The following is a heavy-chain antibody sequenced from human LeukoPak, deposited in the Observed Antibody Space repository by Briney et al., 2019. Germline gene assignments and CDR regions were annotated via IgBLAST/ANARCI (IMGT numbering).Heavy chain of an antibody. CDR1: GGSISSSSYY. V-gene: IGHV4-39*01. CDR2: IYYSGST. J-gene: IGHJ4*02. Sequence: SETLSLTCTVSGGSISSSSYYWGWIRQPPGKGLEWIGSIYYSGSTYYNPSLKSRVTISVDTSKNQFSLKLSSVTAADTAVYYCATATMVRGVIITLPSGYPGFDHWGQGTLVTVSS. D-gene: IGHD3-10*01. CDR3: ATATMVRGVIITLPSGYPGFDH.